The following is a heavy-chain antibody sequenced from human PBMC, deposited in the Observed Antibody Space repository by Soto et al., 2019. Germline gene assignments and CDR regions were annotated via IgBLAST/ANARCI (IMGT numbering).Heavy chain of an antibody. CDR2: ISAYNGNT. Sequence: ASVKVSCKASGYTFTSYGISWVRQAPGQGLEWMGWISAYNGNTNYAQKLQGRVTMTTDTSTSTAYMELRSLRSEDTAVYYCARDFGYCSGGSCYPIYYFDYWGQGTLVTVSS. J-gene: IGHJ4*02. CDR3: ARDFGYCSGGSCYPIYYFDY. V-gene: IGHV1-18*01. CDR1: GYTFTSYG. D-gene: IGHD2-15*01.